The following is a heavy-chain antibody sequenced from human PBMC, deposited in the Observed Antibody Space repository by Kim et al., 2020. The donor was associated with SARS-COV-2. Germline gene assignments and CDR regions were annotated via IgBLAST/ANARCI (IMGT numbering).Heavy chain of an antibody. CDR3: ARDGINIARAGMVTTCDY. V-gene: IGHV3-33*01. CDR1: GFTFGGFG. D-gene: IGHD5-18*01. Sequence: GGSLRLSCAASGFTFGGFGMHWVRQAPGKGLECVAVIWYDGNNKYYADSVRGRFTISRDNSKNTLYLQMNSLRAEDTAVYYCARDGINIARAGMVTTCDYRGHETLVTGSS. J-gene: IGHJ4*01. CDR2: IWYDGNNK.